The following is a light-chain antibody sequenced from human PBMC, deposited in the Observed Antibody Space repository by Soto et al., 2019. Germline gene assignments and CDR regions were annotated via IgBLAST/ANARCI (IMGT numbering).Light chain of an antibody. J-gene: IGKJ1*01. V-gene: IGKV1-5*01. Sequence: DIQMTQSPSTLSASGGDRVTITCRASQSINNWLAWYHQKPGKAPKLLIYDASRLESGVPARFSGSGSGTEFTLTISSLQPDDFATYYCQQYNLYWTFGQGTKVDI. CDR2: DAS. CDR3: QQYNLYWT. CDR1: QSINNW.